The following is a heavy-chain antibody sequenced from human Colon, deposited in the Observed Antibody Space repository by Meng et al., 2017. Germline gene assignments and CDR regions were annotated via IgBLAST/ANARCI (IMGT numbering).Heavy chain of an antibody. Sequence: QLQESCPRPWKPSATPSLTSAASVYSISSDIWWSWVRQPPVKGLEWIGEVYHRGDTNYNPSLKSRVFISVDRSKNQFSLNLSSVTAADTAVYYCGRDQGRQLINPWGQGTLVTVSS. V-gene: IGHV4-4*02. D-gene: IGHD1-1*01. CDR2: VYHRGDT. J-gene: IGHJ5*02. CDR3: GRDQGRQLINP. CDR1: VYSISSDIW.